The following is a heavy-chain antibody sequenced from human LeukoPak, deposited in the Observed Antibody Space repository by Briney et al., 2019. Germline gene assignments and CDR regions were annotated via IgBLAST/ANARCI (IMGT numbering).Heavy chain of an antibody. V-gene: IGHV5-51*01. Sequence: GESRQISCKCSVYTFSTYLIGWVRQMRGQGLEWMGIIYPDDSDTRYSPSFRSHVTISVDNSTNNAYLQWSPLRASDTAMYYCARGSYGQGSAEFFKYWGPGTLVTVSS. D-gene: IGHD4-17*01. J-gene: IGHJ1*01. CDR2: IYPDDSDT. CDR1: VYTFSTYL. CDR3: ARGSYGQGSAEFFKY.